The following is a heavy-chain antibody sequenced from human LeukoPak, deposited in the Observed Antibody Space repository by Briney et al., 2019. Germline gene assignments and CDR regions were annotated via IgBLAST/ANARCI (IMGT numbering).Heavy chain of an antibody. D-gene: IGHD6-19*01. V-gene: IGHV4-31*02. CDR1: GGSVNSGGSY. J-gene: IGHJ4*02. CDR3: ARDSSVAGGKVDY. CDR2: IYYSGST. Sequence: SETLSLTCTVSGGSVNSGGSYWTWIRQHPGKGLEWIGYIYYSGSTYYNPSLKSRVTISVDTSKNQFSLKLSSVTAADTAVYYCARDSSVAGGKVDYWGQGTLVTVSS.